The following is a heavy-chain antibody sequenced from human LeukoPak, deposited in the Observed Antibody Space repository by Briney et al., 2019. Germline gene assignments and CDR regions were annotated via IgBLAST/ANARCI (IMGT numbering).Heavy chain of an antibody. CDR2: ISSSSSYI. J-gene: IGHJ5*02. V-gene: IGHV3-21*01. Sequence: GGSLRLSCAASGFTFSSYSMNWVRQAPGKGLEWVSSISSSSSYIYYADSVKGRFTISRDNAKNSLYLQMNSLRAEDTAVYYCARARHPNWFDPWGQGTLVTVSS. CDR1: GFTFSSYS. CDR3: ARARHPNWFDP.